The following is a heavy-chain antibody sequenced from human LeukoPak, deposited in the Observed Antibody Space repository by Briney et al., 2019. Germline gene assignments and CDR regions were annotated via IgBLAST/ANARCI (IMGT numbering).Heavy chain of an antibody. Sequence: GGSLRLSCAASGFTFNSYAMSWVRQAPGKGLEWVSTISASGGSTYYADSVRGRFTISRDNSKNTLYLQMNSLRAEDTALYYCARAPVTTWAAFDFWGPGTMVTVSS. CDR2: ISASGGST. J-gene: IGHJ3*01. V-gene: IGHV3-23*01. CDR1: GFTFNSYA. CDR3: ARAPVTTWAAFDF. D-gene: IGHD4-17*01.